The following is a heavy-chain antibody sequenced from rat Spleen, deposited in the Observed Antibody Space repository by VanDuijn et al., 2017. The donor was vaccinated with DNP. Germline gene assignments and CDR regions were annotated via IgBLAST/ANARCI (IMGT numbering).Heavy chain of an antibody. D-gene: IGHD1-4*01. CDR2: ITNTGDST. CDR3: ASPNYRLAP. Sequence: EVQLVESGGGLVQPGRSMKLSCAASGFTFSDYYMAWVRQAPKKGLEWVASITNTGDSTYYSDSVKGRFTISRDNAKSTLYLQMDSLRSEDTATYYCASPNYRLAPWGQGVMVTVSS. CDR1: GFTFSDYY. V-gene: IGHV5-25*01. J-gene: IGHJ2*01.